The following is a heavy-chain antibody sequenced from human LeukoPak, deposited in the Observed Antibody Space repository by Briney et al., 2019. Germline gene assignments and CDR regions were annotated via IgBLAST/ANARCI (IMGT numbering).Heavy chain of an antibody. D-gene: IGHD5-24*01. CDR1: GGSISSSTYY. CDR3: ARGQLGDAYNFEY. CDR2: IFYSGNT. Sequence: SETLSLTCTVSGGSISSSTYYWGWIRQPPGKGLEWIGNIFYSGNTYYNPSLKSRVTISVDTSKNQLSLKLNSVTAADTAVYYCARGQLGDAYNFEYWGQGTVVTVSS. J-gene: IGHJ4*02. V-gene: IGHV4-39*07.